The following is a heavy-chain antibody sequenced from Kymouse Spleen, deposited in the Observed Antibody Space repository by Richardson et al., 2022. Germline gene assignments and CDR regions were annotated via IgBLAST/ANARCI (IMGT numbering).Heavy chain of an antibody. V-gene: IGHV3-15*01. J-gene: IGHJ6*02. Sequence: EVQLVESGGGLVKPGGSLRLSCAASGFTFSNAWMSWVRQAPGKGLEWVGRIKSKTDGGTTDYAAPVKGRFTISRDDSKNTLYLQMNSLKTEDTAVYYCTTDRDIVVVPAADYYYYGMDVWGQGTTVTVSS. CDR2: IKSKTDGGTT. D-gene: IGHD2-2*02. CDR1: GFTFSNAW. CDR3: TTDRDIVVVPAADYYYYGMDV.